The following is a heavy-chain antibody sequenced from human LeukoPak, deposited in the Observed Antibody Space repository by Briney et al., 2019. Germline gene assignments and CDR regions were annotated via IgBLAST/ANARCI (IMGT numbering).Heavy chain of an antibody. CDR1: GFTFSSYG. CDR2: IRYDGSNK. V-gene: IGHV3-30*02. D-gene: IGHD6-19*01. Sequence: LAGASLRLSCTAAGFTFSSYGMHWVRQAPGKGLDWVAFIRYDGSNKYYADSVKGRFTISRDNSKNTLYLQMNSLRAEDTAVYYCAKPSIALAGTLYFDFWGQGTLVTVSS. J-gene: IGHJ4*02. CDR3: AKPSIALAGTLYFDF.